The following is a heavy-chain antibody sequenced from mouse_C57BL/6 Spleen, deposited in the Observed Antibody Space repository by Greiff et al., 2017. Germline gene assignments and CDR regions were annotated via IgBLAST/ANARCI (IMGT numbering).Heavy chain of an antibody. D-gene: IGHD4-1*01. CDR1: GYTFTSYW. CDR2: IDPSDSYT. J-gene: IGHJ1*03. CDR3: ARRGNWDWYFDV. Sequence: QVQLQQPGAELVMPGASVKLSCKASGYTFTSYWMHWVKQRPGQGLEWIGEIDPSDSYTNYNQKFKGKSTLTVDKSSSPAYMQLSSLTSEDSAVYYCARRGNWDWYFDVWGTGTTVTVSS. V-gene: IGHV1-69*01.